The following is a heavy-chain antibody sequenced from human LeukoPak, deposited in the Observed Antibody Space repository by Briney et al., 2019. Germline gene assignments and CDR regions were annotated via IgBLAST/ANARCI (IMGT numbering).Heavy chain of an antibody. V-gene: IGHV4-59*01. CDR1: GGSISSYY. D-gene: IGHD3-3*01. J-gene: IGHJ4*02. CDR3: ARVYTRTIFGVVTKSPFEY. Sequence: SETLSLTCTVSGGSISSYYWSWIRQPPGKGLEWIGSIYYSGTTNYNPSLKSRVTISVDTSKNQFSLKLKSVTTADMAVYYCARVYTRTIFGVVTKSPFEYWGPGTLVTVSS. CDR2: IYYSGTT.